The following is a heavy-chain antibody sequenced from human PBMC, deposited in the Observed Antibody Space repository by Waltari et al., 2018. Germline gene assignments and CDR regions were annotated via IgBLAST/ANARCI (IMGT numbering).Heavy chain of an antibody. CDR1: GFTFFNYE. Sequence: EVQLVESGGDLVQPGGSLRLTCETPGFTFFNYELNWVRQAPGGGLECIAYIDKSGSRTFSSDSVRGRFTISRDDAKNSVYLQMNNLRVDDSALYYCARGIVGATGWGQGTLVTVSS. CDR3: ARGIVGATG. CDR2: IDKSGSRT. D-gene: IGHD1-26*01. J-gene: IGHJ4*02. V-gene: IGHV3-48*03.